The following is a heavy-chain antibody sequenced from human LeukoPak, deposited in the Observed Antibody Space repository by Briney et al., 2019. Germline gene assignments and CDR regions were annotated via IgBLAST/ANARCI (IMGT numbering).Heavy chain of an antibody. CDR2: INTGGSIR. CDR1: GFTFSSYW. J-gene: IGHJ4*02. V-gene: IGHV3-74*01. Sequence: GGSLRLSYEVSGFTFSSYWMHWVRQVPEKGPVWVSRINTGGSIRDYADFVKGRFTISRDDAKNTLYLQMNGLRSEDTAVYYCARDQIDYDYPPFDYWGQKIPVTVSS. CDR3: ARDQIDYDYPPFDY. D-gene: IGHD5-12*01.